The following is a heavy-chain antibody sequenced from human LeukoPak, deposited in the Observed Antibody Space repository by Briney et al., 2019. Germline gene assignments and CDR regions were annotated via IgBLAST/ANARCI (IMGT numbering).Heavy chain of an antibody. CDR1: GFTFSSYA. J-gene: IGHJ4*02. V-gene: IGHV3-23*01. CDR2: ISGSGGST. CDR3: AKVSNYYDSSGYYYFSHFDY. Sequence: PGGSLRLSCAASGFTFSSYAMSWVRQAPGKGLEWVSAISGSGGSTYYADSVKGRFTISRDNSKNTLYLQMISLRAEDTAVYYCAKVSNYYDSSGYYYFSHFDYWGQGTLVTVSS. D-gene: IGHD3-22*01.